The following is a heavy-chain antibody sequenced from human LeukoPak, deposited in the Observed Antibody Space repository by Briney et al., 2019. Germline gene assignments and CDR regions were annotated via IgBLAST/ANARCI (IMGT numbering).Heavy chain of an antibody. CDR2: ISGSGGST. CDR1: GFTFSSYA. CDR3: ARGIRYADFGWFDY. Sequence: HPGGSLRLSCAASGFTFSSYAMSWVRQAPGKGLEWVSAISGSGGSTYYADSVKGRFTISRDNSKNTLYLQMNSLRAEDTAVYYCARGIRYADFGWFDYWGQGTLVTVSS. J-gene: IGHJ4*02. V-gene: IGHV3-23*01. D-gene: IGHD4-17*01.